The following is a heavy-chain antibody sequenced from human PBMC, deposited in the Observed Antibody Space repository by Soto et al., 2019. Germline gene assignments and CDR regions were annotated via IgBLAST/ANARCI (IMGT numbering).Heavy chain of an antibody. CDR1: GFPFTPFW. CDR3: VRDRGRPDTFNV. V-gene: IGHV3-74*01. Sequence: EVQVVESGGGIVQPGESLRLSCEASGFPFTPFWMHWVRQAPGKGLVWLSHINSDGSTKVYADSVQGRFTISRDNAKNTLYLQMNSLKAEETAVYYGVRDRGRPDTFNVWGRGTRVTVSS. J-gene: IGHJ3*01. CDR2: INSDGSTK. D-gene: IGHD3-16*01.